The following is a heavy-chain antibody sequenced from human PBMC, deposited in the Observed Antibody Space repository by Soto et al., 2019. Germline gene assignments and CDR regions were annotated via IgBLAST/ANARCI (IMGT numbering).Heavy chain of an antibody. CDR2: ISAYNGNT. D-gene: IGHD6-13*01. J-gene: IGHJ6*02. Sequence: ASVKVSCKASGYTFTSYGISWVRQAPGQGLEWMGWISAYNGNTNYAQKLQGRVTMTTDTSTSTAYMELRSLRSDETAVYYCARGGAAGHYYYYGMDVWGQGTTVTVSS. CDR3: ARGGAAGHYYYYGMDV. CDR1: GYTFTSYG. V-gene: IGHV1-18*01.